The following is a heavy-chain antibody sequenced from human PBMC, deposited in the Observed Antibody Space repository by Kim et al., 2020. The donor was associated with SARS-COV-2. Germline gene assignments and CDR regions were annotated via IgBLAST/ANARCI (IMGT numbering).Heavy chain of an antibody. D-gene: IGHD6-13*01. Sequence: GGSLRLSCAASGFTFSSYEMNWVRQAPGKGLEWVSDIRSSGRTIYYADSVKGRFTISRDNAKNSLHLQMNSLRAEDTALYYCARVLGYRGFYYWGQGTV. J-gene: IGHJ4*02. CDR2: IRSSGRTI. V-gene: IGHV3-48*03. CDR1: GFTFSSYE. CDR3: ARVLGYRGFYY.